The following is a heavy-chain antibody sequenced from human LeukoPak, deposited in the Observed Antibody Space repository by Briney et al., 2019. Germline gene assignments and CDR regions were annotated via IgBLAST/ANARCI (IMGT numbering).Heavy chain of an antibody. V-gene: IGHV1-46*04. CDR3: ARGGSGLEY. J-gene: IGHJ4*02. D-gene: IGHD3-3*01. Sequence: ASVKVSCKASGYTFIRYYLHWVRQAPGQGLEWMGIINPSSGITNSAQKLQGRVTMTRDTSTSTVYMELSSPRSDDTAVYYCARGGSGLEYWGQGTLVTVSS. CDR2: INPSSGIT. CDR1: GYTFIRYY.